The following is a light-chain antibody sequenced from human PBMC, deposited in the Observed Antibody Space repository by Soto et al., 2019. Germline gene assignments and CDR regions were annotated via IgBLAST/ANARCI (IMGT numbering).Light chain of an antibody. J-gene: IGKJ4*01. CDR2: DAS. CDR1: QSVSRSF. V-gene: IGKV3-20*01. CDR3: QQYGSSPLT. Sequence: EIVLTQSPGTLSLSPGERATLSCRASQSVSRSFLAWYQQIPGQAPRVLIYDASTRATGIPDRFSGSGSGTDFTLTISRLEPEDFAVYYCQQYGSSPLTFGGGTKVEIK.